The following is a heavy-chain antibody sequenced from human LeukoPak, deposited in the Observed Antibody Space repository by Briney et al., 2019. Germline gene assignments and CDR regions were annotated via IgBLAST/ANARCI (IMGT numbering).Heavy chain of an antibody. D-gene: IGHD1-26*01. J-gene: IGHJ5*02. Sequence: PSETLSLTCTVSGGSISRGSYYWSCIRQPAGKGLEWIGRIYTSGSTNCNPSLKSRVTISVDTSKNQFSLKLSSVTAADTAVYYCARGLLRQDWFDPWGQGTLVTVSS. CDR2: IYTSGST. CDR3: ARGLLRQDWFDP. CDR1: GGSISRGSYY. V-gene: IGHV4-61*02.